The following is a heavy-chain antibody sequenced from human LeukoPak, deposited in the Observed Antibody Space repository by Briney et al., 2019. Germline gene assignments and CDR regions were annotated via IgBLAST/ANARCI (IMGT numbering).Heavy chain of an antibody. CDR2: FDPEDGET. J-gene: IGHJ4*02. V-gene: IGHV1-24*01. CDR1: GGTFSSYA. D-gene: IGHD3-22*01. CDR3: ATTYDSSGYYPSFMY. Sequence: ASVKVSCKASGGTFSSYAISWVRQAPGQGLEWMGGFDPEDGETIYAQKFQGRVTMTEDTSTDTAYMELSSLRSEDTAVYYCATTYDSSGYYPSFMYWGQGTLVTVSS.